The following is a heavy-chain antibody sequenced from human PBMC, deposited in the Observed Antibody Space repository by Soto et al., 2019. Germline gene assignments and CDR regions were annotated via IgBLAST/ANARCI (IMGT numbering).Heavy chain of an antibody. CDR2: IYYSGST. Sequence: SETLSLTCTVSGGSISSSSYYWGWIRQPPGKGLEWIGSIYYSGSTYYNPSLKSRVTISVDTSKNQFSLKLSSVTAADTAVYYCARHPECSGYEGSWFDPWGQGTLVTVSS. CDR1: GGSISSSSYY. CDR3: ARHPECSGYEGSWFDP. D-gene: IGHD5-12*01. J-gene: IGHJ5*02. V-gene: IGHV4-39*01.